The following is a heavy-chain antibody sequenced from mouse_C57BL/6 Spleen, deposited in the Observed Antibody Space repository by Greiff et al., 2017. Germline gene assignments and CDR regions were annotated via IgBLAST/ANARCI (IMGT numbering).Heavy chain of an antibody. D-gene: IGHD1-1*01. CDR3: ARGGTTVVASYWYFDV. J-gene: IGHJ1*03. V-gene: IGHV1-81*01. Sequence: QVQLQQSGAELARPGASVKLSCKASGYTFTSYGISWVKQRTGQGLEWIGEIYPRSGNTYYNEKFKGKATLTADKSSSTAYMELRSLTSDDSAVYFWARGGTTVVASYWYFDVWGTGTTVTVSS. CDR2: IYPRSGNT. CDR1: GYTFTSYG.